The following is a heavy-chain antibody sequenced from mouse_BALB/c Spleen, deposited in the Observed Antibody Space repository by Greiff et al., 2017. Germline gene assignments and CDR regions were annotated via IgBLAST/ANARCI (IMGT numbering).Heavy chain of an antibody. D-gene: IGHD2-1*01. CDR1: GYSFTGYF. CDR2: INPYNGDT. CDR3: ARGDGNYWYFDV. Sequence: EVKLVESGPELVKPGASVKISCKASGYSFTGYFMNWVMQSHGKSLEWIGRINPYNGDTFYNQKFKGKATLTVDKSSSTAHMELRSLASEDSAVYYCARGDGNYWYFDVWGAGTTVTVSS. J-gene: IGHJ1*01. V-gene: IGHV1-20*02.